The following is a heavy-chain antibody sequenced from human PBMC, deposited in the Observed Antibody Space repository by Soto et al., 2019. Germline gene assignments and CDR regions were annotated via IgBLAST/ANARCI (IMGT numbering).Heavy chain of an antibody. Sequence: SQTLSLTNTVSAGTISTYYWSWFRQPLGKGLEWIGYIYYSGSTNYNPSLKSRVTISVNTSKNQFSLKLSSVTAADTAVYYCARRWGGSFDYWGQGSLVTVS. CDR1: AGTISTYY. V-gene: IGHV4-59*08. CDR3: ARRWGGSFDY. J-gene: IGHJ4*02. CDR2: IYYSGST. D-gene: IGHD3-16*01.